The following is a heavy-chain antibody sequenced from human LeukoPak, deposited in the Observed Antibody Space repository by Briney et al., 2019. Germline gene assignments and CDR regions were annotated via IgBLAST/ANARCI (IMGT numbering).Heavy chain of an antibody. V-gene: IGHV3-30*18. CDR3: AKEHSAGIYYYGMDV. J-gene: IGHJ6*02. Sequence: GGSLRLSCAASGFTFSSYGMHWVRQAPGKGLEWVAVISYDGSNKYYADSVKGRFTISRDNSKNTLYLQMSSLRAEDTAVYYCAKEHSAGIYYYGMDVWGQGTTVTVSS. CDR1: GFTFSSYG. D-gene: IGHD6-13*01. CDR2: ISYDGSNK.